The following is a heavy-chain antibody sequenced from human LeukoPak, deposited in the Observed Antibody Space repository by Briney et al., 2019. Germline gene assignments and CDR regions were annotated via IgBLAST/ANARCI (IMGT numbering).Heavy chain of an antibody. CDR2: IYYSGST. CDR1: GGSISSYY. J-gene: IGHJ3*02. CDR3: AREGFRRDGYNHRAFDI. Sequence: SEALSLTCTVSGGSISSYYWSWIRQHPGKGLEWIGYIYYSGSTYYNPSLKSRVTISVDTSKNQFSLKLSSVTAADTAVYYCAREGFRRDGYNHRAFDIWGQGTMVTVSS. D-gene: IGHD5-24*01. V-gene: IGHV4-59*06.